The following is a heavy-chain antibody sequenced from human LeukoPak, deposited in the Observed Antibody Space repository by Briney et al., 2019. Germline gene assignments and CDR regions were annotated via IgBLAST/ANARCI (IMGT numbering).Heavy chain of an antibody. CDR1: GGSFSGYY. J-gene: IGHJ4*02. CDR3: AREVVAATGGFDY. CDR2: INHSGST. Sequence: SETLSLTCAVYGGSFSGYYWSWIRQPPGKGLEWIGEINHSGSTNYNPSLKSRVTISVDTSKNQFSLKLSSVTAADTAVYYCAREVVAATGGFDYWGQGTLVTVSS. V-gene: IGHV4-34*01. D-gene: IGHD2-15*01.